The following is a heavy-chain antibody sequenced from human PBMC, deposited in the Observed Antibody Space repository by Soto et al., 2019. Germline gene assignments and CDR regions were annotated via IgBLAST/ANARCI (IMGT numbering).Heavy chain of an antibody. CDR1: GFTVSSNN. CDR3: ASASGYYYARSGSGYGMGV. J-gene: IGHJ6*02. V-gene: IGHV3-53*01. D-gene: IGHD3-22*01. Sequence: GGSLRLSCSASGFTVSSNNMSWLRQAPGKGLEWVSVIYSRGSTYYADSVKGRFTTPRDKSKNTLYLQMNSLRAEHTAVYHCASASGYYYARSGSGYGMGVWLQGTTFSVYS. CDR2: IYSRGST.